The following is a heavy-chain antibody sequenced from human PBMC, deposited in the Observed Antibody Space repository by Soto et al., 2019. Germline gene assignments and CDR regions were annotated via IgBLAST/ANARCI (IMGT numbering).Heavy chain of an antibody. Sequence: ESGGGVFQPGKSLRLSCAGSGFTFKTYGIHWVRQAPGKGLEWVAAITYDGTKQFFADSVKGRFTISRDNSENTVYLHMTSLRNEDTAVYYCAREGWQWLLRGENFDYWGQGTPVTVSS. J-gene: IGHJ4*02. CDR3: AREGWQWLLRGENFDY. CDR2: ITYDGTKQ. V-gene: IGHV3-30*03. D-gene: IGHD5-12*01. CDR1: GFTFKTYG.